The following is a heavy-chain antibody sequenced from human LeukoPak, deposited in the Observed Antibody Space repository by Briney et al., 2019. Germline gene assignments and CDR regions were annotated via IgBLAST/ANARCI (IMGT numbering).Heavy chain of an antibody. Sequence: ASVKVSCKASGGTFSSYVISWVRQAPGQGLEWMGWINPNSGGTNYAQKFQGRVTMTRDTSISTAYMELSRLRSDDTAVYYCAREFGELLFNRWGQGTMVTVSS. D-gene: IGHD3-10*01. CDR1: GGTFSSYV. V-gene: IGHV1-2*02. J-gene: IGHJ3*01. CDR3: AREFGELLFNR. CDR2: INPNSGGT.